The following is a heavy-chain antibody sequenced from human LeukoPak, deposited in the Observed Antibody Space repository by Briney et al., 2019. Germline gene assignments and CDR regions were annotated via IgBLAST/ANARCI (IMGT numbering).Heavy chain of an antibody. CDR2: IKQDGSEK. D-gene: IGHD3-22*01. CDR3: ARDFLTYYDSSGYYFGY. J-gene: IGHJ4*02. Sequence: PGGSLRLSCAASGFTFSSYWMSWVRQAPGKGLEWVANIKQDGSEKYYVDSVKGRFTISRDNAKNSLYLQMNSLRAEDTAVYYCARDFLTYYDSSGYYFGYWGQGTPVTVSS. CDR1: GFTFSSYW. V-gene: IGHV3-7*01.